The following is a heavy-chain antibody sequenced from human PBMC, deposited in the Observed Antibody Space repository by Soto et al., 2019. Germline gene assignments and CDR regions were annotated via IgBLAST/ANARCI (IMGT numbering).Heavy chain of an antibody. J-gene: IGHJ3*02. CDR1: GFTFSSYW. V-gene: IGHV3-74*01. Sequence: GGSLRLSCAASGFTFSSYWMHWVRQAPGKGLVWVSRINPDGSATNYADSVKGRFTISRDNAKNTLYLQMNSLRAEDTAVFYCASGQNSDAFDIWGQGTMVTVSS. CDR3: ASGQNSDAFDI. D-gene: IGHD2-15*01. CDR2: INPDGSAT.